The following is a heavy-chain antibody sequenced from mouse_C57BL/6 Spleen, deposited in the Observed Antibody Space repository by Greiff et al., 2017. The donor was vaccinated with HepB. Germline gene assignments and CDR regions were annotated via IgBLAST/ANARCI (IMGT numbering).Heavy chain of an antibody. D-gene: IGHD2-5*01. CDR3: AIGGHHSKDAMDY. J-gene: IGHJ4*01. Sequence: EVKLVESGPGMVKPSQSLSLTCTVTGYSITSGYDWHWIRHFPGNKLEWMGYISYSGSTNYNPSLKSRISITHDTSKNHFFLKLNSVTTEDTATYDCAIGGHHSKDAMDYWGQGTSVTVSS. CDR2: ISYSGST. CDR1: GYSITSGYD. V-gene: IGHV3-1*01.